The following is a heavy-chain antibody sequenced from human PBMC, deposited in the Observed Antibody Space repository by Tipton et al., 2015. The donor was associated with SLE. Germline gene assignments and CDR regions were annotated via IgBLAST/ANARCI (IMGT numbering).Heavy chain of an antibody. J-gene: IGHJ3*02. CDR1: GGSFSGYY. Sequence: PSLTCAVYGGSFSGYYWSWIRQPPGKGLEWIGEINHSGSTNYNPSLKSRVTISVDTSKNQFSLKLSSVTAADTAVYYCARAQRGPIRAFDIWGQGTMVTVSS. CDR3: ARAQRGPIRAFDI. CDR2: INHSGST. D-gene: IGHD3/OR15-3a*01. V-gene: IGHV4-34*01.